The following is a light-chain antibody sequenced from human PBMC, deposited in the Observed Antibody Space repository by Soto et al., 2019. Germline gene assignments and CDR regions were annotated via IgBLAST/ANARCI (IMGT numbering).Light chain of an antibody. V-gene: IGKV3-20*01. CDR1: QSVGSD. J-gene: IGKJ5*01. CDR3: QQYVTSAIT. Sequence: EIVFTQSPGTLSLSPGERATLSCRASQSVGSDLAWYQQKPGQAPRLLISGASSRATGIPDRFSGGGSGTDFTLTISSLEPEDFTLYYCQQYVTSAITFGQGTRLEIK. CDR2: GAS.